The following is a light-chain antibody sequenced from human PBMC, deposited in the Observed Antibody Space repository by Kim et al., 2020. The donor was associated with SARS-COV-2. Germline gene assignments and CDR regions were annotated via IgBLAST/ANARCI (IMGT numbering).Light chain of an antibody. J-gene: IGLJ2*01. V-gene: IGLV3-1*01. CDR3: QAWDSSTGGV. CDR1: KLGDKY. CDR2: QDS. Sequence: SYELTQPPSVSVSPGQTASITCSGDKLGDKYACWYQQKPGQSPVLVIYQDSKRPSGIPERFSSSNSGNTATLTISGTQAMDEADYYCQAWDSSTGGVFGG.